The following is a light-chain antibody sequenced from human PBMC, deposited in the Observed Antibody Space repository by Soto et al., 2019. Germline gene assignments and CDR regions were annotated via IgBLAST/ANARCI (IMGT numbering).Light chain of an antibody. CDR3: QQYKNWPRT. CDR2: GAS. J-gene: IGKJ1*01. CDR1: QSVSSN. Sequence: ETVMTQSAATLSVSRGERATLSCRASQSVSSNLAWYQQKPGQAPRLLIYGASTRVTGIPARFSGSGSGTEFTLTISSLQSEDFAVYYCQQYKNWPRTFGQGTKVEIK. V-gene: IGKV3-15*01.